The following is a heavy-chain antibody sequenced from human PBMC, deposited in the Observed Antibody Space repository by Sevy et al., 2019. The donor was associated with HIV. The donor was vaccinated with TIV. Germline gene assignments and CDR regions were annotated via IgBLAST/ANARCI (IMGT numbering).Heavy chain of an antibody. J-gene: IGHJ4*02. Sequence: GGSLRLSCVASGFTFSDHYMEWVRQAPGKGLEWVGRTRNKADGYTKEYAASVKGRFTISRDESKNSLYVQMSSLKAEDTAVYYCATHAGIAAAGRVFDYWGQGTLVTVSS. CDR2: TRNKADGYTK. D-gene: IGHD6-13*01. V-gene: IGHV3-72*01. CDR1: GFTFSDHY. CDR3: ATHAGIAAAGRVFDY.